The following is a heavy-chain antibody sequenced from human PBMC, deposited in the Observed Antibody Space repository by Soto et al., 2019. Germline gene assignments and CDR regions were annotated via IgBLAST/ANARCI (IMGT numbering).Heavy chain of an antibody. D-gene: IGHD6-13*01. CDR3: ASPSSSWYYFDY. CDR1: GYTFTGYY. Sequence: SVKVSCKASGYTFTGYYMHWVRQAPGQGLEWMGGIIPIFGTANYAQKFQGRVTITADESTSTAYMELSSLRSEDTAVYYCASPSSSWYYFDYWGQGTLVTVSS. J-gene: IGHJ4*02. CDR2: IIPIFGTA. V-gene: IGHV1-69*13.